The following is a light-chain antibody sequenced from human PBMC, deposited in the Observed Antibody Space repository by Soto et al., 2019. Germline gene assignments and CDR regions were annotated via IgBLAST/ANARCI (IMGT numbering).Light chain of an antibody. CDR1: SSDIGGYNY. V-gene: IGLV2-14*01. CDR3: SSYTSSSTPFV. J-gene: IGLJ1*01. Sequence: QSALTQPASVSGSPGQSITISCTGTSSDIGGYNYVSWYQQHPGKAPKLMIYDVSNRPSGVSNRFTGSKSGNTASMKISGFQAEDEADYYCSSYTSSSTPFVFGTGTKVTVL. CDR2: DVS.